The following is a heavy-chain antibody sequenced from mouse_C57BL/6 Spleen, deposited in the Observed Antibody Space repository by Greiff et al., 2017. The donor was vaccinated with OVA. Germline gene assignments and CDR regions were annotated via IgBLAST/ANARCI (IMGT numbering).Heavy chain of an antibody. V-gene: IGHV1-55*01. CDR2: IYPGSGST. J-gene: IGHJ2*01. Sequence: VQLQQPGAELVKPGASVKLSCKASGYTFTSYWITWVKQRPGQGLEWIGDIYPGSGSTNYNEKFKSKATLTVDTASNTAYMQISRLTSEDTAVYDCARSDYGSTDFDYWGQGTTLTVSS. CDR3: ARSDYGSTDFDY. CDR1: GYTFTSYW. D-gene: IGHD1-1*01.